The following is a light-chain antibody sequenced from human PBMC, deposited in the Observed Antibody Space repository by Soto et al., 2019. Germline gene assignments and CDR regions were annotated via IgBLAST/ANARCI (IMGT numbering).Light chain of an antibody. Sequence: DIQMPQSPSTLSGSVGDRVTITCRASQTISSWLAWYQQKPGKAPKLLIYKASTLKSGVPSRFSGSGSGTEFSLTISSLQPDDFATYYCQHYNSYLEAFGQGTKVELK. J-gene: IGKJ1*01. V-gene: IGKV1-5*03. CDR2: KAS. CDR1: QTISSW. CDR3: QHYNSYLEA.